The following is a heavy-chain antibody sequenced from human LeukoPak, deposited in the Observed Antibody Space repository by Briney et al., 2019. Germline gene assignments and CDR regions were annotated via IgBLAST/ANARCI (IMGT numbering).Heavy chain of an antibody. Sequence: SETLSLTCTVSGGSISSGGYYWSWIRQHPGKGLEWIGYIYYSGSTHYNPSLKSRVTISVDTSKNQFSLKLSSVTAADTAVYYCARDDYSNRNWFDPWGQGTLVTVSS. CDR3: ARDDYSNRNWFDP. CDR2: IYYSGST. D-gene: IGHD4-11*01. CDR1: GGSISSGGYY. J-gene: IGHJ5*02. V-gene: IGHV4-31*03.